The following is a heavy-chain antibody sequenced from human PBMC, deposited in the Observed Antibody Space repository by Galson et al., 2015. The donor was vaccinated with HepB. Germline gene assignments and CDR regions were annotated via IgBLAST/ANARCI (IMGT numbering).Heavy chain of an antibody. D-gene: IGHD3-9*01. CDR1: GYTFTGYY. V-gene: IGHV1-2*05. CDR2: INTNSGVS. J-gene: IGHJ3*02. Sequence: SVKISCKASGYTFTGYYINWVRHAHLLGLECMGRINTNSGVSSYAQKFRISFLMNRVTSINTAYLEVRRLKSDDTVVYFCARERSRHFDWRPLTTDAFAMWGQGTMVTVSS. CDR3: ARERSRHFDWRPLTTDAFAM.